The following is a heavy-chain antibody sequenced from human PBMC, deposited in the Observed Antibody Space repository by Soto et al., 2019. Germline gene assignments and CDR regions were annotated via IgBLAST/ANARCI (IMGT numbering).Heavy chain of an antibody. CDR2: INPSGGST. D-gene: IGHD3-9*01. Sequence: ASVKVSCKASGYTFTSYYMHWVRQAPGQGLEWMGIINPSGGSTSYAQKFQGRVTMTRDTSTSTVYMELSSLRSEDTAVYYCARDREYMIQYFDGLGNWFDPWGKGTLVTVSS. J-gene: IGHJ5*02. V-gene: IGHV1-46*01. CDR1: GYTFTSYY. CDR3: ARDREYMIQYFDGLGNWFDP.